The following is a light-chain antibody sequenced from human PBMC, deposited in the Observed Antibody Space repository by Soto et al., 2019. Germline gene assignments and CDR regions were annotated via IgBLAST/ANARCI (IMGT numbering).Light chain of an antibody. CDR2: DAS. CDR1: QSVGSF. CDR3: QHRSNWLGT. V-gene: IGKV3-11*01. J-gene: IGKJ3*01. Sequence: EIVLTQSRATLSLFPGERATLSCRASQSVGSFLAWYQQKSGQTPRLLIYDASNRAPGIPARFSGSGSGTDFTLTISSLEPEDFAVYYCQHRSNWLGTFGPGTKVDIK.